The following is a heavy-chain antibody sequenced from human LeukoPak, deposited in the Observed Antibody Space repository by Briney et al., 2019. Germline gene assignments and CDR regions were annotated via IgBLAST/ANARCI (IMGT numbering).Heavy chain of an antibody. CDR2: TYYRSKWYN. CDR1: GDSVSSNTAA. J-gene: IGHJ2*01. V-gene: IGHV6-1*01. D-gene: IGHD6-19*01. CDR3: ARDGMAVAVGYFDL. Sequence: SQTLSLTCAISGDSVSSNTAAWNWIRQSPSRGLEWLGRTYYRSKWYNDYAASVKSRITIKPDTSKNQFSLQLNSVTPEDTAVYYCARDGMAVAVGYFDLWGRGTLVTVSS.